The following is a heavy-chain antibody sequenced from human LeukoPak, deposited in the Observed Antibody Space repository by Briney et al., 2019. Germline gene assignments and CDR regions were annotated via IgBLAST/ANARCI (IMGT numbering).Heavy chain of an antibody. V-gene: IGHV6-1*01. CDR3: ARGGGSGWFQAMLDY. CDR2: TYYRSKWYN. Sequence: SQTLSLTCALSGDSVSNNRAAWNWLRQSPSRGLEWLGRTYYRSKWYNDYAVSVKSRIVINPDTSKNQFSLQLNSVTPEDTAVYYCARGGGSGWFQAMLDYWGQGTLVTVSS. D-gene: IGHD6-19*01. J-gene: IGHJ4*02. CDR1: GDSVSNNRAA.